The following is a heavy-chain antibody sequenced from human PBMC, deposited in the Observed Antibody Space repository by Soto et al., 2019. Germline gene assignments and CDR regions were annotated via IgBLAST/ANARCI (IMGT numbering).Heavy chain of an antibody. CDR2: ISAYNGNT. J-gene: IGHJ6*02. CDR3: ARDGSRDSVLMVYAITYYYGMDV. V-gene: IGHV1-18*01. D-gene: IGHD2-8*01. CDR1: GYTFTSYG. Sequence: GASVKVSCKASGYTFTSYGISWVRQAPGQGPEWMGWISAYNGNTNYAQKLQGRVTMTTDTSTSTAYMELRSLRSDDTAVYYCARDGSRDSVLMVYAITYYYGMDVWGQGTTVTVSS.